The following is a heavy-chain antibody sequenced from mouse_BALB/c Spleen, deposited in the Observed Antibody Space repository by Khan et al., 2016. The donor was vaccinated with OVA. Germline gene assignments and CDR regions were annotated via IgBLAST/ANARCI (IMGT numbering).Heavy chain of an antibody. CDR1: GYSFTTYY. CDR2: VDPFSGGT. J-gene: IGHJ3*01. D-gene: IGHD2-2*01. CDR3: TRHGYVAWFTY. V-gene: IGHV1S135*01. Sequence: VQLKQSGPELMKPGASVKISCKASGYSFTTYYLHWVMQSHGESLEWIGYVDPFSGGTTYNQKFTGKATLTVDKSSSTAYMHLSNLTSEDSAVYYCTRHGYVAWFTYWGQGTLVTVSA.